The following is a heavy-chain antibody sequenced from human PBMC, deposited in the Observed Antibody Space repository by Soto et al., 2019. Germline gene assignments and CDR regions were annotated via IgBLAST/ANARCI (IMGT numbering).Heavy chain of an antibody. CDR2: KYYTSKWYN. J-gene: IGHJ3*02. Sequence: SQTPSLTCAISVDSGSSNSAAWQWISQSPSRGRECLGRKYYTSKWYNDNAISVKRRITINPDTAKNKYTQQLNSVTPEDTAVYYYAKDLGVESWIQVWAHAFDIWGQGTMVTVSS. CDR1: VDSGSSNSAA. D-gene: IGHD5-18*01. V-gene: IGHV6-1*01. CDR3: AKDLGVESWIQVWAHAFDI.